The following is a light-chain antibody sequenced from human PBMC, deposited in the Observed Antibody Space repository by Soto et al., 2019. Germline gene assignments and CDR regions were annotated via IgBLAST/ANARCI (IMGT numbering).Light chain of an antibody. Sequence: PGERATLSCRASTSVSSSYLAWYQQKPGQAPRLLIYGASSRATGIPDRFSGSGSGTDFTLTISRLEPEDFAVYYCQQYGSSPLTFGGGTKVEIK. CDR1: TSVSSSY. J-gene: IGKJ4*01. V-gene: IGKV3-20*01. CDR3: QQYGSSPLT. CDR2: GAS.